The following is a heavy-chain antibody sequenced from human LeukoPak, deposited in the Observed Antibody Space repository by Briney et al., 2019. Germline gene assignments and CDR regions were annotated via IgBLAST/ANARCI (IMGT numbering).Heavy chain of an antibody. CDR2: ISYDGSNK. CDR1: GFTFSSYA. Sequence: GGSLRLSCAASGFTFSSYAMHWVRQAPGKGLEWVAVISYDGSNKYYADSVKGRFTISRDNSKNTLYLQMNSLRAEDTAVYYXXXXXXTQWQYDAFDIWGQGTMVTVSS. D-gene: IGHD6-19*01. CDR3: XXXXXTQWQYDAFDI. J-gene: IGHJ3*02. V-gene: IGHV3-30-3*01.